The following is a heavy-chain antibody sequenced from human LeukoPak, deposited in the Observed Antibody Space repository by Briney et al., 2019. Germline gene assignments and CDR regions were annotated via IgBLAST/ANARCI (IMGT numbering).Heavy chain of an antibody. CDR2: FDPEDGET. CDR3: ATLPLYDSSGYYPFDY. V-gene: IGHV1-24*01. CDR1: GYTLTELS. Sequence: ASVKVSCKVSGYTLTELSMHWVRQVPGKGLEWMGGFDPEDGETIYAQKFQGRVTMTEDTSTDTASMELSSLRSEDTAVYYCATLPLYDSSGYYPFDYWGQGTLVTVSS. D-gene: IGHD3-22*01. J-gene: IGHJ4*02.